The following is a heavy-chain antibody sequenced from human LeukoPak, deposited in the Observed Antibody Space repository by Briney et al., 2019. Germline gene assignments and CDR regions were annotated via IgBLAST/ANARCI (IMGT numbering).Heavy chain of an antibody. CDR2: IYYRGST. CDR3: ARDRQLPSGSMDV. V-gene: IGHV4-39*07. D-gene: IGHD3-10*01. Sequence: SETLSLTCTVSGDSMTTTSHFWDWIRQPPGKGLEWIGSIYYRGSTYYNPSLKSRVTISVDTSKNQFSLKLTSVTAADTAVYYCARDRQLPSGSMDVWGKGTTVTVSS. CDR1: GDSMTTTSHF. J-gene: IGHJ6*04.